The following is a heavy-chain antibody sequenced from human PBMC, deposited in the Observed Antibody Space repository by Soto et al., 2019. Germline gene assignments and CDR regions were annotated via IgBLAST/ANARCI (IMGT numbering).Heavy chain of an antibody. V-gene: IGHV3-53*01. CDR1: GFTDSSNY. Sequence: GGSLRLSCAASGFTDSSNYVSWVRQAPGKGLEWVSVIYSGGSTYYADSVKGRFTISRDNAKNTLYLQMNSLRAEDPSAYYCARDGRPSGNPVNYWGQATLVTVSA. D-gene: IGHD2-15*01. J-gene: IGHJ4*02. CDR3: ARDGRPSGNPVNY. CDR2: IYSGGST.